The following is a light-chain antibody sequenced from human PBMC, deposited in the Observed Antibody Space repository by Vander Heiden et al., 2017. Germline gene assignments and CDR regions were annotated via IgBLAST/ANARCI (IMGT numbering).Light chain of an antibody. CDR1: GSNIGRNT. Sequence: QSVLAQPPSASGTPGQRVTISCSGSGSNIGRNTVNWYQQLPGAAPRLLIYYNDQRPSRVPDRLSGSKSGTSASLAISGLQSEDEADYYCTSWDNSLNARVFGGGTKLTVL. CDR2: YND. V-gene: IGLV1-44*01. CDR3: TSWDNSLNARV. J-gene: IGLJ3*02.